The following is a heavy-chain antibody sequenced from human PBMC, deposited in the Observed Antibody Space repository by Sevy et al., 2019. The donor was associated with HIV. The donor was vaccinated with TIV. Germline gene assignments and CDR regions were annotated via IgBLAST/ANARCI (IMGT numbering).Heavy chain of an antibody. Sequence: ASVKVSCMASGYTFTSYAMNWVRQAPGQGLEWMGWINTNTGNPTYAQGFTGRFVFSLDTSVSTAYLQISSLKAEDTAVYYCARGPLVRGVITWFDPWGQGTLVTVSS. CDR1: GYTFTSYA. D-gene: IGHD3-10*01. V-gene: IGHV7-4-1*02. CDR2: INTNTGNP. CDR3: ARGPLVRGVITWFDP. J-gene: IGHJ5*02.